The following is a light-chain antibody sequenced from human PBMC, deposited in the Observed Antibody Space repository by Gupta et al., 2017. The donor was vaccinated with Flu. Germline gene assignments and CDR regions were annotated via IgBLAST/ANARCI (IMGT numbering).Light chain of an antibody. CDR2: DAS. J-gene: IGKJ4*01. CDR3: QQRSNWPPAIT. Sequence: TRSWSPGERATLSCRASQSVSRYLAWYQQKPGQAPRLLIYDASNRATGIPARFSGSGSGTDFTLTISSLEPEDFAVYYCQQRSNWPPAITFGGGTKVEIK. V-gene: IGKV3-11*01. CDR1: QSVSRY.